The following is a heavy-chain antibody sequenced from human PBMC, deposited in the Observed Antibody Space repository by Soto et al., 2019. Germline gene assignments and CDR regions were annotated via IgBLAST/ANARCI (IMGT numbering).Heavy chain of an antibody. Sequence: PGGSLRLSCAASGFTFSSYSMNWVRQAPGKGLEWVSSISSSSSYIYYADSMKGRFTISRDNAKNSLYLQMNSLRAEDTAVYYCARSLGDLRYFASCLDYWGQGTLVTVSS. J-gene: IGHJ4*02. D-gene: IGHD3-9*01. V-gene: IGHV3-21*01. CDR3: ARSLGDLRYFASCLDY. CDR2: ISSSSSYI. CDR1: GFTFSSYS.